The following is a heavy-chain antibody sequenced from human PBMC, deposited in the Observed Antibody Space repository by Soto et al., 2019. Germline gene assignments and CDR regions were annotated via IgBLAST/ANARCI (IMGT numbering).Heavy chain of an antibody. CDR1: GGTFGNTA. CDR2: IVPLFGTA. D-gene: IGHD3-3*01. V-gene: IGHV1-69*12. CDR3: ARDGDPGYSFWSGPLGGGRFDH. J-gene: IGHJ5*02. Sequence: QVQLVQSGAEVKEPGSSVNVSCKTSGGTFGNTAVTWVRQVPGQGLEWIGGIVPLFGTANYAQKFRGRVMITGDECTSTAYMNLRSMRSDDTAVYYSARDGDPGYSFWSGPLGGGRFDHWGQGSLVTVSS.